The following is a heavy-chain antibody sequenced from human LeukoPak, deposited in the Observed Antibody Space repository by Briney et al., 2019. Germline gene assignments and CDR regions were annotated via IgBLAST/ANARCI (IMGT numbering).Heavy chain of an antibody. V-gene: IGHV1-69*05. D-gene: IGHD6-13*01. CDR3: ARDPSIESLAAEVRWFDP. J-gene: IGHJ5*02. CDR2: IIPIFGTA. Sequence: SVKVSCKASGGTFSSYAISWVRQAPGQGLEWMGGIIPIFGTANYAQKFQGRVTITTDESTSTAYMELSSLRSEDTAVYYCARDPSIESLAAEVRWFDPWGQGTLVTVSS. CDR1: GGTFSSYA.